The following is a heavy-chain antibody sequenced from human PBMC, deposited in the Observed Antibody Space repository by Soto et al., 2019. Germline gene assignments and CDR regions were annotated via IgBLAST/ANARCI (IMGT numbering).Heavy chain of an antibody. CDR1: GYTITELS. D-gene: IGHD1-7*01. Sequence: ASVKVSCKVSGYTITELSMHWVRQAPGKGLEWMGGFDPEDGETIYAQKFQGRVTMTEDTSTDTAYMELSSLRSEDTAVYYCATDLTGSTTPYYYYMDVWGKGTTVTVSS. V-gene: IGHV1-24*01. CDR2: FDPEDGET. J-gene: IGHJ6*03. CDR3: ATDLTGSTTPYYYYMDV.